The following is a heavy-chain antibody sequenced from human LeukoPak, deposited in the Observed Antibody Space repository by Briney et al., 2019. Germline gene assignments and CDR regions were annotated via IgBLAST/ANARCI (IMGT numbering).Heavy chain of an antibody. V-gene: IGHV5-51*01. J-gene: IGHJ4*02. Sequence: GQSLKISCKGSGYNFASYGIGWVRQMPGKGLEWMGNINPGDSDPRHSPSLQGQVTMTVYKSINTASLHWSSLKASDPAMYYCTRYQVPPGRDYFDYWGQGTLVTVSS. CDR1: GYNFASYG. D-gene: IGHD2-2*01. CDR3: TRYQVPPGRDYFDY. CDR2: INPGDSDP.